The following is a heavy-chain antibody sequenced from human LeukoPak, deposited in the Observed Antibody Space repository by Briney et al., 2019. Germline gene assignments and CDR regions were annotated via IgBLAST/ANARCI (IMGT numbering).Heavy chain of an antibody. CDR2: ISSSSSYI. V-gene: IGHV3-21*04. J-gene: IGHJ4*02. D-gene: IGHD3-10*01. CDR1: GFTFSSYS. CDR3: ARGTSFYGPNDY. Sequence: PGGSLRLSCAASGFTFSSYSMNWVRQAPGKGLEWVSSISSSSSYIYYADSVKGRFTISRDNAKNSLYLQMNSLRAEDTAVYYCARGTSFYGPNDYWGQGTLVTVSS.